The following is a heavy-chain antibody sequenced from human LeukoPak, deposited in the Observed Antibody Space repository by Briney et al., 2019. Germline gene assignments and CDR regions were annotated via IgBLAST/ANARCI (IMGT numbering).Heavy chain of an antibody. CDR1: GDSFSSFH. CDR2: IFHTGST. Sequence: LETLCLTCSVSGDSFSSFHWHWIRQPPGKGLEWIGYIFHTGSTNYNPSLERRVTMSVDTSKNQFSLLLTSVTAADTAVYYCAKVPGRYLDFLWYFDLCGRRAIVAVSS. CDR3: AKVPGRYLDFLWYFDL. J-gene: IGHJ2*01. D-gene: IGHD3-9*01. V-gene: IGHV4-59*01.